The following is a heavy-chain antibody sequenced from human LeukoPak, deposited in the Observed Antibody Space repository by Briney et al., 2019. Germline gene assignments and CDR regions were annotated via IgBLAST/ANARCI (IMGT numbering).Heavy chain of an antibody. CDR1: GFTFSSYE. CDR2: ISSSGSTI. D-gene: IGHD5/OR15-5a*01. CDR3: ASYRVYGDPFDY. J-gene: IGHJ4*02. Sequence: QSGGSLRLXCAASGFTFSSYEMNWVRQAPGKGLEWVSYISSSGSTIYYADSVKGRFTISRDNAKNSLYLQMNSLRAEDTAVYYCASYRVYGDPFDYWGPGTLVTVSS. V-gene: IGHV3-48*03.